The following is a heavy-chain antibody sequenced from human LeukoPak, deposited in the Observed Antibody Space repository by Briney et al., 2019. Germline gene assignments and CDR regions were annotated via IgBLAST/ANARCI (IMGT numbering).Heavy chain of an antibody. D-gene: IGHD1-14*01. CDR3: ARVRIRGYNWFGP. V-gene: IGHV1-8*03. J-gene: IGHJ5*02. Sequence: ASVKVSCKASGYTFTSYDINWVRQATGQGLEWMGWMNPNSGNTGYAQKFQGRVSITRNNSISTAYMELSSLRSEDTAVYYCARVRIRGYNWFGPWGQGTLVTVSS. CDR2: MNPNSGNT. CDR1: GYTFTSYD.